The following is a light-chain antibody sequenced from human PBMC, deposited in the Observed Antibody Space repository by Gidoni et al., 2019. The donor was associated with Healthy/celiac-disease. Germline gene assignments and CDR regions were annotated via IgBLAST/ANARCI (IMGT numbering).Light chain of an antibody. Sequence: DIVMTQSPASLAVSLSERATINCQSSQRVLYSSHNKHYLAWYQQKPGKPPKLLIYWASTRESGVPDRCSGGGSGTDFTLTISSLQAEDVAVYYCQQYYSTPPTFGGGTKVEIK. J-gene: IGKJ4*01. CDR2: WAS. CDR3: QQYYSTPPT. V-gene: IGKV4-1*01. CDR1: QRVLYSSHNKHY.